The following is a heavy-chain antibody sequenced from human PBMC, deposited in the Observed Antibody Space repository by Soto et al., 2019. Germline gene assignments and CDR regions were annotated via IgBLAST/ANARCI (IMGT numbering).Heavy chain of an antibody. CDR1: GFTFSSYG. CDR2: ISYDGSNK. V-gene: IGHV3-30*03. J-gene: IGHJ5*02. D-gene: IGHD6-13*01. Sequence: PGGSLRLSCAASGFTFSSYGMHWVRQAPGKGLEWVAVISYDGSNKYYADSVKGRFTISRDNSKNTLYLQMNSLRAEDTAVYYCARPTHSSSWYLARGWFDPWGQGTLVTVSS. CDR3: ARPTHSSSWYLARGWFDP.